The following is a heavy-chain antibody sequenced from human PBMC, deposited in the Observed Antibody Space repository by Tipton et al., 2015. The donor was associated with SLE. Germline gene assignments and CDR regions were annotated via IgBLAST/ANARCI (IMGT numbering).Heavy chain of an antibody. CDR1: GFTFSDYY. Sequence: SLRLSCAASGFTFSDYYMSWIRQAPGKGLEWVSYISSSGSTIYYADSVKGRFTISRDNAKDSLYLQMNSLRAEDTAVYYCARGKLRNGYSSSWYPDYWGQGTLVTVSS. V-gene: IGHV3-11*04. J-gene: IGHJ4*02. D-gene: IGHD6-13*01. CDR2: ISSSGSTI. CDR3: ARGKLRNGYSSSWYPDY.